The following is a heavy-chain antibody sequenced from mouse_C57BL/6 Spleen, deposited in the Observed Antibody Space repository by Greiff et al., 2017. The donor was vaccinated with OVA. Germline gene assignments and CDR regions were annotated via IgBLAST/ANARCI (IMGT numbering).Heavy chain of an antibody. CDR2: INPGSGGT. V-gene: IGHV1-54*01. CDR1: GYAFTNYL. Sequence: QVQLRQSGAELVRPGTSVKVSCKASGYAFTNYLIEWVKQRPGQGLEWIGVINPGSGGTNYNEKFKGKATLTADKSSSTAYMQLSSLTSEDSAVYFCARSYYSNGYFDVWGTGTTVTVSS. CDR3: ARSYYSNGYFDV. J-gene: IGHJ1*03. D-gene: IGHD2-5*01.